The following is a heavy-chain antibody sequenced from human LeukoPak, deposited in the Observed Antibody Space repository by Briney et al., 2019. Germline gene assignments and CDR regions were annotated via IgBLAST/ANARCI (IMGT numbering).Heavy chain of an antibody. J-gene: IGHJ4*02. V-gene: IGHV5-51*01. CDR3: ARRASSWWFDY. D-gene: IGHD6-13*01. CDR1: GYSFTSYW. Sequence: GESLKISCKGSGYSFTSYWIGWVRQMPGKGLEWMGIIYPGDSDTRHSPSFQGQVTISADKSISTAYLQWSSLKASDTAMYFCARRASSWWFDYWGQGTLVTVSS. CDR2: IYPGDSDT.